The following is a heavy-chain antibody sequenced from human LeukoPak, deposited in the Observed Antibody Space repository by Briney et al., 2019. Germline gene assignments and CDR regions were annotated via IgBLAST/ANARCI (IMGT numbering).Heavy chain of an antibody. CDR3: ARGYYDFALIFYGTDV. V-gene: IGHV1-18*01. J-gene: IGHJ6*02. Sequence: ASVKVSCKASGYTFTSHGISWVRQAPGQGLEWMGWISAYNGNTKYAQKLQGRVTMTTDTSASTAYMELRSLRSDDTAVYFCARGYYDFALIFYGTDVWGQGTTVTVSS. D-gene: IGHD3-3*01. CDR2: ISAYNGNT. CDR1: GYTFTSHG.